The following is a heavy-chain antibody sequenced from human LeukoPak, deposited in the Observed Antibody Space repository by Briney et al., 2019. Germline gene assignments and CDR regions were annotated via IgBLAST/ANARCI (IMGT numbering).Heavy chain of an antibody. V-gene: IGHV1-2*02. D-gene: IGHD3-22*01. Sequence: ASVKVSCKASGYTFTDYYMHWVRQAPGQGLEWMAWINPNSGDTNYAQNFRGRVTMTRDTSIRTVYMGLSRLTSDDTAVYYCARRGSSAYPDYWGQGTLVTVSS. CDR1: GYTFTDYY. CDR3: ARRGSSAYPDY. CDR2: INPNSGDT. J-gene: IGHJ4*02.